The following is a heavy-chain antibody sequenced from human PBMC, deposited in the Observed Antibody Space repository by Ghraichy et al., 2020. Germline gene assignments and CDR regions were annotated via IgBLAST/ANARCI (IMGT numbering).Heavy chain of an antibody. CDR1: GDSLSSDY. J-gene: IGHJ6*02. V-gene: IGHV4-59*01. D-gene: IGHD3-16*01. CDR3: ARAVSVKYYGMYV. Sequence: SETLSLTCTVSGDSLSSDYWSWIRQPPWKGLGCIGYTYYTGSTHYNPSLKSRITISVARSKNQISLRLRSVTAAATGVYYCARAVSVKYYGMYVWGQGTTVAVSS. CDR2: TYYTGST.